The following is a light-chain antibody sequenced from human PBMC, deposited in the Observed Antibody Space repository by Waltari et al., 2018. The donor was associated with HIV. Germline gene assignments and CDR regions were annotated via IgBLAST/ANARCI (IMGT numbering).Light chain of an antibody. CDR1: QSLWPNY. Sequence: EIVLTQTPGTLSLSPGESATLSCRASQSLWPNYLAWYQQKPGQAPRLLISGTSSRATGVPDRFSGIGSGTDFILTINRLDPEDFAVYYCQQYDNAPYTFGQGTRLEIK. J-gene: IGKJ2*01. CDR2: GTS. CDR3: QQYDNAPYT. V-gene: IGKV3-20*01.